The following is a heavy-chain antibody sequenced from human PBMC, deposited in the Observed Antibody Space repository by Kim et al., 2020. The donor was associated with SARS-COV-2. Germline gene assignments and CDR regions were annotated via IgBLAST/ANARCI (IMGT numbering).Heavy chain of an antibody. J-gene: IGHJ6*02. V-gene: IGHV4-4*07. Sequence: SETLSLTCTVSGGSISSYYWSWIRQPAGKGLEWIGRIYTSGSTNYNPSLKSRVTMSVDTSKNQFSLKLSSVTAADTAVYYCARVGSSGLPYYYYGMDVWGPGTTFTVSS. D-gene: IGHD6-19*01. CDR3: ARVGSSGLPYYYYGMDV. CDR2: IYTSGST. CDR1: GGSISSYY.